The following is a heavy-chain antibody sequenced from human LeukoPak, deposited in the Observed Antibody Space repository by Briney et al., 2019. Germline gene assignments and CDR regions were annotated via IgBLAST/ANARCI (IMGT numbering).Heavy chain of an antibody. CDR3: ARETYYYESSDSYYYNGMDV. D-gene: IGHD3-22*01. J-gene: IGHJ6*02. V-gene: IGHV3-33*01. CDR1: GFTLSSYG. Sequence: ERSLRLSCAASGFTLSSYGMHWVRQAPGKGLECGGDILYDEQNIYCADSEKGRFTISRDNSKNTLYLQMNSLRAEDTAVYYWARETYYYESSDSYYYNGMDVWGQGTTVTVS. CDR2: ILYDEQNI.